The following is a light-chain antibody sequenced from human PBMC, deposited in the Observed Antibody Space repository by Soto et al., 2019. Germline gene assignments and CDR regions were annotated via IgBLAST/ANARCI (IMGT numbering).Light chain of an antibody. Sequence: DPQVTQSPPSLYASVGDRVPITRRSRQSLSSYLNWYQQKPGKAPKRLIYTASSLQSGVPARFSGSGSGTDFTLTISSLQAEDFAIYYCLQSNSSPLTFGRGTKVDIK. CDR1: QSLSSY. CDR2: TAS. V-gene: IGKV1-39*01. CDR3: LQSNSSPLT. J-gene: IGKJ4*01.